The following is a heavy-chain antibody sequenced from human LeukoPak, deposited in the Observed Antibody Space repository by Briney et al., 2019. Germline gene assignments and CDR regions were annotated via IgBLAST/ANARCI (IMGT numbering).Heavy chain of an antibody. J-gene: IGHJ6*02. Sequence: SVTVSCTASGGTFSSYAISWVRQAPGQGLEWMGGIIPIFGTVNYAQKFQGRVTITADESTSTAYMELSSLRSEDTAVYYCARDEGYCSRTSCYGDSKGMDVWGQGTAVIVSS. CDR2: IIPIFGTV. CDR3: ARDEGYCSRTSCYGDSKGMDV. CDR1: GGTFSSYA. V-gene: IGHV1-69*13. D-gene: IGHD2-2*01.